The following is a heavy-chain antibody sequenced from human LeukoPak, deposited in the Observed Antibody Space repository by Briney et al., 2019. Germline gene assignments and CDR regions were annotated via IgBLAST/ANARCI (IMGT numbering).Heavy chain of an antibody. D-gene: IGHD6-19*01. CDR3: ARDLGGSSGWYWNYYYYYMDV. J-gene: IGHJ6*03. CDR1: GYTFTSYD. CDR2: MNPNSGNT. Sequence: ASVKVSCKASGYTFTSYDINWVRQATGQGLVWMGWMNPNSGNTGYAQKFQGRVTMTRNTSISTAYMELSSLRSEDTAVYYCARDLGGSSGWYWNYYYYYMDVWGKGTTVTVSS. V-gene: IGHV1-8*01.